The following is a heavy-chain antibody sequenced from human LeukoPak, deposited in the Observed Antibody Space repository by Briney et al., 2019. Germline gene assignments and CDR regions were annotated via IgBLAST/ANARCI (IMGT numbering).Heavy chain of an antibody. CDR1: GGSTNSSSYY. J-gene: IGHJ4*02. V-gene: IGHV4-39*07. CDR2: LFYSGSP. D-gene: IGHD3-22*01. CDR3: VRVVRLFDY. Sequence: SEPLSLTCTVSGGSTNSSSYYWSWARQPPGKPLEWFGNLFYSGSPYHTPSLKSRVTISVDTSNNEFSLKLSCVTAADMAVYDCVRVVRLFDYWGQGTLVTVSS.